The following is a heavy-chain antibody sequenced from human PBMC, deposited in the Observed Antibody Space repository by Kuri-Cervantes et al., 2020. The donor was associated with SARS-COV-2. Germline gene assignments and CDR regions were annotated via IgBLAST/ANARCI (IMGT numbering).Heavy chain of an antibody. V-gene: IGHV4-61*01. J-gene: IGHJ5*02. D-gene: IGHD6-19*01. CDR2: IYYSGST. CDR3: ARETVAGTGDWFDP. CDR1: GGSVSSGSYY. Sequence: GSLRLSCTVSGGSVSSGSYYWSWIRQPPGKGLEWIGYIYYSGSTNYNPSLKSRVTISVDTSKNQFSLKLSSVTAADTAVYYCARETVAGTGDWFDPWGQGTLVTVSS.